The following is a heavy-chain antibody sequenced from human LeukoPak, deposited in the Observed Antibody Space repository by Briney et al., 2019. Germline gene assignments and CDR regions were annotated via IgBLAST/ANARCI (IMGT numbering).Heavy chain of an antibody. V-gene: IGHV3-48*04. CDR2: ISTSSSTI. D-gene: IGHD2-15*01. J-gene: IGHJ4*02. CDR3: AGYCSGGSCNAAGY. Sequence: GGSLRLSCAASGFTFSTYRMNWVRQAPGKGLEWISYISTSSSTIYYADSVKGRFTTSRDNARNSLYLQMNSLRAEDTAVYYCAGYCSGGSCNAAGYWGQGTLVTVSS. CDR1: GFTFSTYR.